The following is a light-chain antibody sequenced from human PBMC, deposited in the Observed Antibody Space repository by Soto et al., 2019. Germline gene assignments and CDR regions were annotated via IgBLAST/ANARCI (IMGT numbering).Light chain of an antibody. J-gene: IGLJ2*01. CDR1: SSDVGGYNY. V-gene: IGLV2-14*01. Sequence: QSALTQPASVSGSPGQSMTISCTGTSSDVGGYNYVSWYQQHPGKAPKLMIYDVSNRPSGVSNRFSGSKSGNTASLTISGLQSEDEADYYCSSYTRSSTYVVFGGGTKLTVL. CDR3: SSYTRSSTYVV. CDR2: DVS.